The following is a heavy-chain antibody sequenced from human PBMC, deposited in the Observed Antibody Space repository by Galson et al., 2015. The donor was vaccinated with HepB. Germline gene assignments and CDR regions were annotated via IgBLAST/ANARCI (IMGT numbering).Heavy chain of an antibody. V-gene: IGHV3-23*01. CDR2: ISGSGGST. CDR1: GFTFSSYA. Sequence: SLRLSCAASGFTFSSYAMSWVRQAPGKGLEWVSAISGSGGSTYYADSVKGRFTISRDNSKNTLYLQMNSLRAEDTAVYYCAKDSAYGSAHHPDYWGQGTLVTVSS. D-gene: IGHD3-10*01. CDR3: AKDSAYGSAHHPDY. J-gene: IGHJ4*02.